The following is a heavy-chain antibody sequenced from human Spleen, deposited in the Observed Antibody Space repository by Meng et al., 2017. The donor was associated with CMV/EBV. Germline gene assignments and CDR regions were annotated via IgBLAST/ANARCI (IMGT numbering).Heavy chain of an antibody. J-gene: IGHJ4*02. CDR1: GFAFTRYS. CDR3: ARVDTAYDLPFDY. Sequence: GESLKISCAASGFAFTRYSMHWVRQAPGKGLEWLAIISFDGTNIYYADSVRGRFTLSRDNSKNTVFLQMTNLRADDTAAYYCARVDTAYDLPFDYWGQGTLVTVSS. V-gene: IGHV3-30*04. D-gene: IGHD3-3*01. CDR2: ISFDGTNI.